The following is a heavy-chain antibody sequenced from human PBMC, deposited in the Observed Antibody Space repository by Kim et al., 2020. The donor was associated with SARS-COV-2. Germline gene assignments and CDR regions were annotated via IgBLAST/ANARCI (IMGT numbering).Heavy chain of an antibody. D-gene: IGHD6-13*01. J-gene: IGHJ4*02. CDR1: GYTFTSYD. CDR3: ARYSSSWWDFDY. Sequence: ASVKVSCKASGYTFTSYDINWVRQATGQGLEWMGWMNPNSGNTGYAQKFQGRVTMTRNTSISTAYMELSSLRSEDTAVYYCARYSSSWWDFDYWGQGTLVTVSS. V-gene: IGHV1-8*01. CDR2: MNPNSGNT.